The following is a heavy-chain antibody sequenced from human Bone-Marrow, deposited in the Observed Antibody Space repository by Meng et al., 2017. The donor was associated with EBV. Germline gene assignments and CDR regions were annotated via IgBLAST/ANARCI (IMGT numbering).Heavy chain of an antibody. CDR2: INHSGST. CDR1: GGSVSSGSYY. D-gene: IGHD1-26*01. CDR3: ARVQWELLSYFDY. Sequence: QVQLQESGPGLVKPPXXLSLTCTVSGGSVSSGSYYWSWNRQPPGKGLEWIGEINHSGSTNYNPSLKSRVTISVDTSKNQFSLKLSSVTAADTAVYYCARVQWELLSYFDYWGQGTLVTVSS. V-gene: IGHV4-61*01. J-gene: IGHJ4*02.